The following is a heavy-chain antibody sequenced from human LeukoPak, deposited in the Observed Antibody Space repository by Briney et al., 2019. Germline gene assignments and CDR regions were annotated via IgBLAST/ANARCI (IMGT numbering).Heavy chain of an antibody. J-gene: IGHJ4*02. D-gene: IGHD3-22*01. CDR2: IIPIFGTA. CDR1: GGTFSSYA. CDR3: ARGSGYYYYFDY. V-gene: IGHV1-69*05. Sequence: ASVKVSCKASGGTFSSYAISWVRQAPGQGLEWMGRIIPIFGTANYAQKFQGRVTITTDESTSTAYMELSSLRSEDTAVYYCARGSGYYYYFDYWGQGTLVTVSS.